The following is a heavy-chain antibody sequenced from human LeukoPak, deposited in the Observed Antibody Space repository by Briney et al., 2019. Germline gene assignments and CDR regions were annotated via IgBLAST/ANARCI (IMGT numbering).Heavy chain of an antibody. V-gene: IGHV4-34*01. CDR1: GGSFSGYY. Sequence: SETLSLTCAVYGGSFSGYYWSWIRQPPGKGLEWIGEINHSGSTNYNPSLKSRVTISVDTSKNQFSLKLSSVTAADTAVYYCARRVGWFGEGFDYWGQGTLVTVSS. D-gene: IGHD3-10*01. J-gene: IGHJ4*02. CDR2: INHSGST. CDR3: ARRVGWFGEGFDY.